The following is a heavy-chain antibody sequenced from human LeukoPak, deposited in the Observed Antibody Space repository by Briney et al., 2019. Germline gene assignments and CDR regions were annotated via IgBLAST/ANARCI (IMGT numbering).Heavy chain of an antibody. CDR3: AKGFRGYSYGITDY. CDR2: ISGSGGST. J-gene: IGHJ4*02. Sequence: GGSLRLSCAASGFTFSSYSMSWVRQAPGKGLEWVSAISGSGGSTYYADSVKGRFTISRDNSKNTLYLQMNSLRAEDTAVYYCAKGFRGYSYGITDYWGQGTLVTVSP. V-gene: IGHV3-23*01. CDR1: GFTFSSYS. D-gene: IGHD5-18*01.